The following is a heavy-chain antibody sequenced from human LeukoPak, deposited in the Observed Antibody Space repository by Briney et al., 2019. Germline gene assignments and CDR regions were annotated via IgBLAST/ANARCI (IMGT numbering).Heavy chain of an antibody. J-gene: IGHJ3*02. V-gene: IGHV1-69*13. CDR2: IIPIFGTA. Sequence: SVKVSCKASGGTFSSYAISWVRQAPGQGLEWMGGIIPIFGTANYAQKFQGRVTITADESTSTAYMELSSLRSEDTAVYYCARETSYYYDSSGYAFDIWGQGTMVTVSS. D-gene: IGHD3-22*01. CDR1: GGTFSSYA. CDR3: ARETSYYYDSSGYAFDI.